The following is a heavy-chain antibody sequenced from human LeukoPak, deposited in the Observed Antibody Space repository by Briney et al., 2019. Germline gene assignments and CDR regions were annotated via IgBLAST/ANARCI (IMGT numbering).Heavy chain of an antibody. CDR2: IYSDGRT. CDR3: ARDRSSLGLWFGELRN. D-gene: IGHD3-10*01. J-gene: IGHJ4*02. V-gene: IGHV3-53*01. CDR1: GFTVSTNY. Sequence: QAGGSLRLSCAASGFTVSTNYMSWVRQAPGKGLEWVSVIYSDGRTYYADSVKGRFTISRDNSKNTLYLQMNSLRAEDAAVYYCARDRSSLGLWFGELRNWGQGTLVAVSS.